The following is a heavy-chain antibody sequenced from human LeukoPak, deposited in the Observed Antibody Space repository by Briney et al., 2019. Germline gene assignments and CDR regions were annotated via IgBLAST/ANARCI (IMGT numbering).Heavy chain of an antibody. D-gene: IGHD2-21*02. V-gene: IGHV3-30-3*01. J-gene: IGHJ4*02. CDR1: GFTFSSYA. CDR2: ISYDGSNK. Sequence: HPGGSLRLSCAAPGFTFSSYAMHWVRQAPGKGLEWVAVISYDGSNKYYADSVKGRFTISRDNSKNTLYLQMNSLRAEDTAVYYCARDSLAYCGGDCYSFPGDYWGQGTLVTVSP. CDR3: ARDSLAYCGGDCYSFPGDY.